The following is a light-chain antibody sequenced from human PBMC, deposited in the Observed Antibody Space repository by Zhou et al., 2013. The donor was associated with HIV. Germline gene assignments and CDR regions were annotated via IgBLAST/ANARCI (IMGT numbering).Light chain of an antibody. CDR3: QQCGSSPPVLCS. CDR1: QSVSGY. CDR2: DAS. J-gene: IGKJ2*04. V-gene: IGKV3-11*01. Sequence: EIVLTQSPATLSLSPGERATLSCRASQSVSGYLAWYQQKPGQAPRLLIYDASSRASGIPARFSGSGSGTDFSLTISSLEPEDFAMYYCQQCGSSPPVLCSFGQGTKLQIK.